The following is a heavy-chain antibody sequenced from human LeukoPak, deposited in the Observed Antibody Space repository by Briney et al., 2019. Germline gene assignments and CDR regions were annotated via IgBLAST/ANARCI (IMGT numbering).Heavy chain of an antibody. CDR1: GFTFSSYW. V-gene: IGHV3-7*05. Sequence: GGSLRLSCAASGFTFSSYWMSWVRQAPGKGLEWVANIKQDGSEKYYVDSVKGRFTISRDNSKNTLYLQMNSLRAEDTAVYYCAKDVYGDYGGLVYWGQGTLVTVSS. CDR2: IKQDGSEK. J-gene: IGHJ4*02. CDR3: AKDVYGDYGGLVY. D-gene: IGHD4-17*01.